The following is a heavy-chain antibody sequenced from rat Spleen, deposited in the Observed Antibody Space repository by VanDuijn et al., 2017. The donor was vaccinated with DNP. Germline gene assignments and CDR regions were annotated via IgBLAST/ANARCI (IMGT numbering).Heavy chain of an antibody. CDR3: ASLNSAFFDY. D-gene: IGHD4-3*01. CDR1: GFTFSAYY. V-gene: IGHV5-22*01. CDR2: IGSAAYAP. J-gene: IGHJ2*01. Sequence: EVQLVESGGGLVQPGRSLKLSCAASGFTFSAYYMAWVRQAPAKGLEWVAYIGSAAYAPYYGDSVKGRFTISRDNAKSTLYLQMDSLRSEDTATYYCASLNSAFFDYWGQGVMVTVSS.